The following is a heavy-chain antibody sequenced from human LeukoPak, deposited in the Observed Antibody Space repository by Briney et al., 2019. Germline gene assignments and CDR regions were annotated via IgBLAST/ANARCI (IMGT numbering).Heavy chain of an antibody. V-gene: IGHV3-23*01. CDR2: ISGSGGST. Sequence: GGSLRLSCAASGFTVSSNYMSWVRQAPGKGLEWVSAISGSGGSTYYADSVKGRFTISRDNSRNTLYLQMNSLRAEDTAVYYCAKGKASDYYGSGSRIFDYWGQGTLVTVSS. CDR3: AKGKASDYYGSGSRIFDY. CDR1: GFTVSSNY. D-gene: IGHD3-10*01. J-gene: IGHJ4*02.